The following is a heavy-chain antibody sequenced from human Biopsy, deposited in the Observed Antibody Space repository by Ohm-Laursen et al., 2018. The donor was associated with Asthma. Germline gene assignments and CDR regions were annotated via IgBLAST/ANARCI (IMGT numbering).Heavy chain of an antibody. Sequence: SLRLSCAASRFDFSDYTMNWVRQAPGKGLEWVSSISSLSRYKYYSDSLRGRVTIPRDNAKSSLHLQMSSLRAEDTAVYFCARDFTIGSGSPFHFWGPGTLVTVSS. CDR1: RFDFSDYT. V-gene: IGHV3-21*01. J-gene: IGHJ4*01. D-gene: IGHD3-10*01. CDR3: ARDFTIGSGSPFHF. CDR2: ISSLSRYK.